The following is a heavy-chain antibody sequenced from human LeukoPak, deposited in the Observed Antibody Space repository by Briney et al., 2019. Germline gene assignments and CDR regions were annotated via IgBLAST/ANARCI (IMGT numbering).Heavy chain of an antibody. CDR2: IIPIFGTA. V-gene: IGHV1-69*13. CDR1: GGTFTSYA. Sequence: GASVTVSCKGSGGTFTSYAISWVRQAPGQGLEWMGVIIPIFGTANYAQKFQGRVTIAADESTSTAYMELSSLRSEDTAVYYCAGRYCSSTSCLQAEYFQHWGQGTLVTVSS. CDR3: AGRYCSSTSCLQAEYFQH. J-gene: IGHJ1*01. D-gene: IGHD2-2*01.